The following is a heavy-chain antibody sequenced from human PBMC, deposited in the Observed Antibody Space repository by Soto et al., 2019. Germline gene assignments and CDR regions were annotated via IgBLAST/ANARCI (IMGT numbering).Heavy chain of an antibody. Sequence: QVKLVRSGAEVKKPGASVKVSCWASGYTFTGYTIHWVRQAPGQGLEWLGWINGDNGNTKYSQNFQGRVTITKDTAASAAFMELSSLTSEDTAVYYCARDRRTSYYYYYAVDVWGQGTTVTVSS. CDR2: INGDNGNT. V-gene: IGHV1-3*01. CDR3: ARDRRTSYYYYYAVDV. CDR1: GYTFTGYT. J-gene: IGHJ6*02.